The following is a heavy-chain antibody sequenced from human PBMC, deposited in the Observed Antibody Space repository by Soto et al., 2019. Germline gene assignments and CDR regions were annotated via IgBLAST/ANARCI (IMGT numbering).Heavy chain of an antibody. D-gene: IGHD3-10*01. CDR1: GFTFSSYA. CDR2: ISGSGGST. J-gene: IGHJ6*03. Sequence: GGSLRLSCAASGFTFSSYAMSWVRQAPGKGLEWVSAISGSGGSTYYADSVKGRFTISRDNSKNTLYLQMNSLRAEDTAVYYCAKDQREYYYGSGSYHYYYMDVWGKGTTVTVSS. CDR3: AKDQREYYYGSGSYHYYYMDV. V-gene: IGHV3-23*01.